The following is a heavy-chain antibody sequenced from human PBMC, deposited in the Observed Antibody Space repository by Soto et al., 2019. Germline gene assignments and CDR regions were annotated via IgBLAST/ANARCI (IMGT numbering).Heavy chain of an antibody. Sequence: GGSLSLSCAASGFTFSGYTMNWVRQAPGKGLEWVSSITSGSSYIYYADSVKGRFTISRDNAKNSLYLQINSLRAEDTAMYYCARSSFDYWGQGTLVTVSS. CDR2: ITSGSSYI. J-gene: IGHJ4*02. CDR1: GFTFSGYT. CDR3: ARSSFDY. V-gene: IGHV3-21*01.